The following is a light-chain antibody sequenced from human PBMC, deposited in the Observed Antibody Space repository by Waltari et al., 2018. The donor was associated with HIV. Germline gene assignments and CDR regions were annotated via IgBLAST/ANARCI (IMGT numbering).Light chain of an antibody. CDR2: GVN. CDR1: TTDFYLHNF. J-gene: IGLJ2*01. Sequence: SALTQPASVSGSPGQSVTISCTGTTTDFYLHNFLSWYQQHPGKAPQLIIFGVNYRPSGISSRFSASKSGDTASLTISGLQSGDEADYYCTTYTAKDSLLIGSGTKLTVL. CDR3: TTYTAKDSLL. V-gene: IGLV2-14*01.